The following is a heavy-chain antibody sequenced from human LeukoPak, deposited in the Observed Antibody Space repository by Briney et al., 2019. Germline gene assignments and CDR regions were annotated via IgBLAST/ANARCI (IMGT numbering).Heavy chain of an antibody. Sequence: GASVKVSCKASGYTFTGYYMHWVRQAPGQGLEWMGWINPNSGGTNYAQKFQGRVTMTRDTSISTAYMELSRLRSDDTAVYYCARTPRYCSGGSCDWDDYWGQGTLVTVSS. V-gene: IGHV1-2*02. CDR2: INPNSGGT. CDR1: GYTFTGYY. D-gene: IGHD2-15*01. CDR3: ARTPRYCSGGSCDWDDY. J-gene: IGHJ4*02.